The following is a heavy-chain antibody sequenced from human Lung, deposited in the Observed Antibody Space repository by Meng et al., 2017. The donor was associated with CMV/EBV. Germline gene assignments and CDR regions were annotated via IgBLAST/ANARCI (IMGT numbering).Heavy chain of an antibody. CDR1: GFTFSSYS. Sequence: GGSXRLXXAASGFTFSSYSMNWVRQAPGKGLEWVSSISSSSSYIYYADSVKGRFTISRDNAKNSLYLQMNSLRAEDTAVYYCARVGPFDFWSGYSGPDSYNWFDPWXQGTLVTVSS. J-gene: IGHJ5*02. V-gene: IGHV3-21*01. CDR3: ARVGPFDFWSGYSGPDSYNWFDP. D-gene: IGHD3-3*01. CDR2: ISSSSSYI.